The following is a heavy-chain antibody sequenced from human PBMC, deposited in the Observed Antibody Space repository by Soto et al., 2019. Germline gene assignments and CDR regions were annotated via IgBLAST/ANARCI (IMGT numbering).Heavy chain of an antibody. CDR2: INHSGST. J-gene: IGHJ1*01. Sequence: QVQLQQWGAGLLKPSETLSLTCAVYGGSFSGYYWSWIRQPPGKGLEWIGKINHSGSTNYNPSLKSRVTISVDTSKNQFSLKLSSVTAADTAVYYCARALYYYDSSGLPRKGPFQHWGQGTLVTVSS. CDR3: ARALYYYDSSGLPRKGPFQH. CDR1: GGSFSGYY. V-gene: IGHV4-34*01. D-gene: IGHD3-22*01.